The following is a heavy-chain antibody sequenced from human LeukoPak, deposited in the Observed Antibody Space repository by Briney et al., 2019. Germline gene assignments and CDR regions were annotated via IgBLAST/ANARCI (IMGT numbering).Heavy chain of an antibody. D-gene: IGHD5-18*01. CDR1: GFTFSSYS. CDR3: TTDDGGRLESGYSYGYLFDY. V-gene: IGHV3-23*01. CDR2: LSGSGAGT. Sequence: GGSLRLSCAASGFTFSSYSMNWVRQAPGRGLEWVATLSGSGAGTYYSDSVQGRFTISRDNSKRTLFLQMNSLRAEDTAVYYCTTDDGGRLESGYSYGYLFDYWGQGTLVTVSS. J-gene: IGHJ4*02.